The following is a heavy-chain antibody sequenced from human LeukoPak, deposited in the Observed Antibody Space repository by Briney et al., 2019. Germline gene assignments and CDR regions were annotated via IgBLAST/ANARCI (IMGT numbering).Heavy chain of an antibody. Sequence: SETLSLTCTVSGGSMSTYYWSWIRQPPGKGLEWFGCIYSSGGANYNPSHKSRVTMSVDTSKNQFSLKLTSVTAADTAVYYCARRDYSSGWYYFDYWGQGTLVTVSS. CDR3: ARRDYSSGWYYFDY. CDR1: GGSMSTYY. V-gene: IGHV4-59*01. J-gene: IGHJ4*02. CDR2: IYSSGGA. D-gene: IGHD6-19*01.